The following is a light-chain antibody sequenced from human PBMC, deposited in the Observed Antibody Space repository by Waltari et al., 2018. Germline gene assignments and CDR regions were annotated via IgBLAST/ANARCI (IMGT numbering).Light chain of an antibody. CDR1: SSDIGAYNY. CDR3: ASYAGNNNYV. Sequence: QSALTQPPSASGSPGQSVTISCTGTSSDIGAYNYVLWYQRHPGKAPKLLLYEVSNGPSGVPDRFSGSKSGNTASLTVSGLQAEDEAEYFCASYAGNNNYVFGSGTKVTVL. V-gene: IGLV2-8*01. CDR2: EVS. J-gene: IGLJ1*01.